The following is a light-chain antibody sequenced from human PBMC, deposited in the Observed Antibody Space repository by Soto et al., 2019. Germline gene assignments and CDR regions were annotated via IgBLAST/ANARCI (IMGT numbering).Light chain of an antibody. J-gene: IGKJ1*01. CDR1: QSIGTY. V-gene: IGKV1-39*01. CDR3: QQTYSNPWT. CDR2: AAS. Sequence: DIQMTQSPSSLSASVGDRVAITCRASQSIGTYLNWYQHKPGKAPKLLIYAASSLQSGVPSRFRGSASGTDCTLTISSLQPEDFATYYCQQTYSNPWTFGQGTKVEMK.